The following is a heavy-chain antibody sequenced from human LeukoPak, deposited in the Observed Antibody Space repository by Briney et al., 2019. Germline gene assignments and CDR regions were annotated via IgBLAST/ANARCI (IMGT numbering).Heavy chain of an antibody. V-gene: IGHV1-8*01. D-gene: IGHD2-15*01. Sequence: ASVKVSCKASGYTFTSYDINWVRQATGQGLEWMGWMNPNSGNTGYAQKFQGRVTMTRNTSISTAYMELSSLRSEDTAVYYCAREIEDIVVVVAARGNWFDPWGQGTLVTVSS. CDR3: AREIEDIVVVVAARGNWFDP. CDR2: MNPNSGNT. J-gene: IGHJ5*02. CDR1: GYTFTSYD.